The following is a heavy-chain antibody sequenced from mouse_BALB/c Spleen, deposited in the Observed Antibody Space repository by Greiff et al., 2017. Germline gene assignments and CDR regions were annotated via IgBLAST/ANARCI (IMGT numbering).Heavy chain of an antibody. CDR1: GFTFSSFG. CDR3: ARALYYRYDRYAMDY. V-gene: IGHV5-17*02. J-gene: IGHJ4*01. CDR2: ISSGSSTI. Sequence: EVKLVESGGGLVQPGGSRKLSCAASGFTFSSFGMHWVRQAPEKGLEWVAYISSGSSTIYYADTVKGRFTISRDNPKNTLFLQMTSLRSEDTAMYYCARALYYRYDRYAMDYWGQGTSVTVSS. D-gene: IGHD2-14*01.